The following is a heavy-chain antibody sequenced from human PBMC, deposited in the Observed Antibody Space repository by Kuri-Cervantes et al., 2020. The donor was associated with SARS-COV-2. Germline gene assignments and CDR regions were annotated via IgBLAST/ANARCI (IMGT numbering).Heavy chain of an antibody. V-gene: IGHV1-18*01. D-gene: IGHD3-3*01. CDR1: GYTFSNYG. CDR3: ARDVLRFLEWLDYYYYGMDV. Sequence: ASVKVSCKASGYTFSNYGISWVRQAPGQGLQWMGWISAYNGLTDYAQKLQGRVTMTADTSTSTAYMELRSLRSDDTAVYYCARDVLRFLEWLDYYYYGMDVRGQGTTVTVSS. CDR2: ISAYNGLT. J-gene: IGHJ6*02.